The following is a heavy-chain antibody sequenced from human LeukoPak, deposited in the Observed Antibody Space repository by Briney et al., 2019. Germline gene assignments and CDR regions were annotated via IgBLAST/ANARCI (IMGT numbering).Heavy chain of an antibody. CDR2: IYTSGST. V-gene: IGHV4-4*07. CDR1: GGSISSYY. D-gene: IGHD1-26*01. CDR3: ARHEYSGSYYGLSWFDP. J-gene: IGHJ5*02. Sequence: SETLSLTSTVSGGSISSYYWSWIRQPAGKGLEWIGRIYTSGSTNYNPSLKSRVTMSVDTSKNQLSLKLSSLTAADTAVYYCARHEYSGSYYGLSWFDPWGQGTLVTVSS.